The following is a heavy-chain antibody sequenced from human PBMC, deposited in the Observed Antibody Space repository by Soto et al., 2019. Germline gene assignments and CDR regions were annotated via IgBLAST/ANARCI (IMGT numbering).Heavy chain of an antibody. D-gene: IGHD1-1*01. Sequence: QIRLVQSGTEVKKLGASVKVSCKASGYNFFNFGVSWVRQAPGQGLEWMGWVSPKSGNTDYARKVQGRVTMTTDTSTRTAYMELRGLRSDDTAVYYCARGRTVSSIGPLLVWGQGTLVSVSS. J-gene: IGHJ1*01. V-gene: IGHV1-18*01. CDR1: GYNFFNFG. CDR3: ARGRTVSSIGPLLV. CDR2: VSPKSGNT.